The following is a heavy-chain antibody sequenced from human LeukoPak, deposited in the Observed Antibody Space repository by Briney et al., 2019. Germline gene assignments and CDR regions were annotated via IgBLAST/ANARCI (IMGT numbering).Heavy chain of an antibody. CDR1: GFTFSSFE. J-gene: IGHJ4*02. Sequence: GGSLRLSCAASGFTFSSFEMNWVRQAPGKGLEWVSYISISGSTIYYADSVKGRFTISRDNAKNSLYLQMNSLSAEDTALYYCAKNLGSGWYFPFDYWGQGTLVTVS. CDR3: AKNLGSGWYFPFDY. V-gene: IGHV3-48*03. CDR2: ISISGSTI. D-gene: IGHD6-19*01.